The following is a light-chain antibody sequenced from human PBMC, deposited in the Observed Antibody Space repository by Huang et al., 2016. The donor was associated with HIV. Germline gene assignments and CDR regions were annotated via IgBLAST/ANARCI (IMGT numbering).Light chain of an antibody. CDR3: QQSYKAPRT. J-gene: IGKJ2*01. Sequence: DIQMTQSPSSLSASVGDRVIISCRASQSINKYLNWYQQMHGKAPKLLIYGASTLQRGVSSRFSGSVSGTDFTLTIGSLQPEDAATYYCQQSYKAPRTFGQGTLLEI. V-gene: IGKV1-39*01. CDR2: GAS. CDR1: QSINKY.